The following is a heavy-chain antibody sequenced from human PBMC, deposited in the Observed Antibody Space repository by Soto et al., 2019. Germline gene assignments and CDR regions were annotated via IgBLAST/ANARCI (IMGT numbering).Heavy chain of an antibody. CDR2: IYYSGST. V-gene: IGHV4-39*01. J-gene: IGHJ4*02. D-gene: IGHD6-13*01. Sequence: SETLSLTCTVSGGSISSSSYYWGWIRQPPGKGLEWIGSIYYSGSTYYNPSLKSRVTISVDTSKNQFSLKLSSVTAADTAVYYCARTYSSPRGCFDYWGQGTLVTVSS. CDR3: ARTYSSPRGCFDY. CDR1: GGSISSSSYY.